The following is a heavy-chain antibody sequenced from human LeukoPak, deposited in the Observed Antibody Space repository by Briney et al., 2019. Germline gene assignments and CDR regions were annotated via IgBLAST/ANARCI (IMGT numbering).Heavy chain of an antibody. D-gene: IGHD1-26*01. CDR3: AKSRWELQGGETFDY. J-gene: IGHJ4*02. CDR2: IWNDGRTA. V-gene: IGHV3-30*02. Sequence: GRSLRLSCAASGFTFSNYGMHWVRQAPGEGLEWLAFIWNDGRTAYYADSVKGRFTISRDNSKNTLSLQMNSPRADDTAVYYCAKSRWELQGGETFDYWGQGTLVTVSS. CDR1: GFTFSNYG.